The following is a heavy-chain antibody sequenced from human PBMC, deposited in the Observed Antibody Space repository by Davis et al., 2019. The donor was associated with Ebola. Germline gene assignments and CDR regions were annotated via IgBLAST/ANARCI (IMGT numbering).Heavy chain of an antibody. CDR2: IKQDGSEK. D-gene: IGHD1-20*01. V-gene: IGHV3-7*03. CDR1: GFTFSSYW. J-gene: IGHJ3*02. Sequence: GGSLRLSCAASGFTFSSYWMSWVRQAPGKGLEWVANIKQDGSEKYYVDSVKGRFTISRDNAKNSLYLQMNSLRAEDTAVYYCARVGGNWNRRRRAFDIWGQGTMVTVSS. CDR3: ARVGGNWNRRRRAFDI.